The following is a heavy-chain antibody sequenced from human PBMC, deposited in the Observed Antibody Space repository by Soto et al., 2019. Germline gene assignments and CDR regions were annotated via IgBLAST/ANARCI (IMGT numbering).Heavy chain of an antibody. CDR2: IIPILGIA. J-gene: IGHJ6*03. V-gene: IGHV1-69*02. Sequence: EASVKVSCKASGGTFSSYTISWVRQAPEQGLEWMGRIIPILGIANYAQKFQGRVTITADKSTSTAYMELSSLRSEDTAVYYCARGPVTRAGYYYYYYMDVWGKGTTVTVSS. D-gene: IGHD4-4*01. CDR3: ARGPVTRAGYYYYYYMDV. CDR1: GGTFSSYT.